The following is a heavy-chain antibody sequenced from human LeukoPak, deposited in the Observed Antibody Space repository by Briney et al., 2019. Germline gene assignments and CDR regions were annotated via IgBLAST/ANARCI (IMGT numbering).Heavy chain of an antibody. V-gene: IGHV4-4*07. CDR3: ARGAMVRGEKYNWFDP. D-gene: IGHD3-10*01. CDR2: IYTSGST. J-gene: IGHJ5*02. CDR1: GGSISSYC. Sequence: PSETLSLTCTVSGGSISSYCWSWIRQPAGKGLEWIGRIYTSGSTNYNPSLKSRVTMSVDTSKNQFSLKLSSVTAADTAVYYCARGAMVRGEKYNWFDPWGQGTLVTVSS.